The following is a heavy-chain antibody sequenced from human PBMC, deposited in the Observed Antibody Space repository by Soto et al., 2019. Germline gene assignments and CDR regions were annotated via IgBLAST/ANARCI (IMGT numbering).Heavy chain of an antibody. CDR1: GGSITSSGYY. D-gene: IGHD2-2*01. CDR2: TSNSGST. J-gene: IGHJ4*02. Sequence: QVQLQESGPGLVKPSQTLSLTCTVSGGSITSSGYYWSWIRQHPGEGLEWIGFTSNSGSTSYNPSLKSRVTISVDTSSNQFSLNLKSLTAADPALYHCARGGGSTKVDYWGQGTLVTVSP. V-gene: IGHV4-31*03. CDR3: ARGGGSTKVDY.